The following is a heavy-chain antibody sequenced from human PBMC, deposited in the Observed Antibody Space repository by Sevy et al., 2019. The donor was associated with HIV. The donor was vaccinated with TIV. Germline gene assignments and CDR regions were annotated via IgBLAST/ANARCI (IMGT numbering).Heavy chain of an antibody. Sequence: GGSLRLSCSAFGFNFQTFGMHWVRQAPGKGPEWLAVISSDGINHNYAASVKGRFIIYRDNSKSLLFLQMNSLTPNDTAVYFCTKESLRGTYIRGDFDHWGQGTLVTVSS. CDR3: TKESLRGTYIRGDFDH. CDR2: ISSDGINH. J-gene: IGHJ4*02. CDR1: GFNFQTFG. V-gene: IGHV3-30*18. D-gene: IGHD3-10*02.